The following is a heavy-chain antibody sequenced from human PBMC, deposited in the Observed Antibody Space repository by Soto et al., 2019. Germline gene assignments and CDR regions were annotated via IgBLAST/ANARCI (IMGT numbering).Heavy chain of an antibody. V-gene: IGHV4-59*01. Sequence: PSETLSLTCTVSGGSISSYYWSWIRQPPGKGLEWIGYIYYSGSTNYSPSLKSRVTISVDTSKNQFSLKLSSVTAADTAVYYCARDLDWFDPLGQGILVTVSS. CDR3: ARDLDWFDP. CDR2: IYYSGST. CDR1: GGSISSYY. J-gene: IGHJ5*02.